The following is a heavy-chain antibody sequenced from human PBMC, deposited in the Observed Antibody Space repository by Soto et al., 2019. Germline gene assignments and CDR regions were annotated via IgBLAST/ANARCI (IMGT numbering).Heavy chain of an antibody. V-gene: IGHV4-59*01. CDR2: IYYSGST. CDR1: GGSISSYY. Sequence: SETLSLTCTVSGGSISSYYWSWIRQPPGKGLEWIGYIYYSGSTNYNPSLKSRVTISVDTSKNQFSLKLSSVTAADTAVYYCARGGIAARQPFDHWGQGTLVTVSS. J-gene: IGHJ4*02. CDR3: ARGGIAARQPFDH. D-gene: IGHD6-6*01.